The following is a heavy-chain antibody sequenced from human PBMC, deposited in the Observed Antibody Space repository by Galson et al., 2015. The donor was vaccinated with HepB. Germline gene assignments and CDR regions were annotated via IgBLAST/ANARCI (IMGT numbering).Heavy chain of an antibody. V-gene: IGHV3-21*01. CDR2: ISSSSSYI. J-gene: IGHJ4*02. CDR1: GFTFRSYA. D-gene: IGHD1-1*01. CDR3: ARDLDHDY. Sequence: SLRLSCAASGFTFRSYAMNWVRQAPGKGLEWVSSISSSSSYIYYADSVKGRFTISRDNAKNSLYLQMNSLRAEDTAVYYCARDLDHDYWGQGTLVTVSS.